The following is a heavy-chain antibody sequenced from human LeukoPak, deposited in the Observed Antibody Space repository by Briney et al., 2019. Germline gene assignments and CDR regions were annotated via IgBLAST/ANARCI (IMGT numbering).Heavy chain of an antibody. CDR1: GFTFMTFG. D-gene: IGHD3-16*01. Sequence: GGSLRLSCSASGFTFMTFGMHSVRQAPGKGLEWVAVIWYDGSNEYYADSVKGRFTISRDNSKNTLYLQMNSLRAEDTAVYYCATAEGENWGQGTLVTVSS. CDR3: ATAEGEN. V-gene: IGHV3-33*01. CDR2: IWYDGSNE. J-gene: IGHJ4*02.